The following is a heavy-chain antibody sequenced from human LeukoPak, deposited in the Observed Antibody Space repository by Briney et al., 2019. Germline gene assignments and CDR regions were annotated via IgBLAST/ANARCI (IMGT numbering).Heavy chain of an antibody. D-gene: IGHD6-19*01. Sequence: SETLSITCTVSGDSISPYYWSWIRQSAEKGLQWIGRVSAGGTTDYNPSLKSRVTMSVDTSKTQFSLKMTSVTAADTAVYYCSRGGGQWLIPDFDYWGQGLLVIVSS. J-gene: IGHJ4*02. CDR3: SRGGGQWLIPDFDY. CDR1: GDSISPYY. V-gene: IGHV4-4*07. CDR2: VSAGGTT.